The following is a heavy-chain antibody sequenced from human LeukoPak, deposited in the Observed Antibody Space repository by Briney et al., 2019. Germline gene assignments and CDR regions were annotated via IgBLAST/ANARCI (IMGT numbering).Heavy chain of an antibody. V-gene: IGHV4-30-4*02. D-gene: IGHD2-2*01. CDR1: GGSISSGDYY. Sequence: SETLSLTCTVSGGSISSGDYYWSWIRQPPGKGLEWIGYIYYSGSTYYNPSLKSRVTISVDTSKNQFSLKLSSATAADTAVYYCARDEVRPAAIPFDYWGQGTLVTVSS. J-gene: IGHJ4*02. CDR2: IYYSGST. CDR3: ARDEVRPAAIPFDY.